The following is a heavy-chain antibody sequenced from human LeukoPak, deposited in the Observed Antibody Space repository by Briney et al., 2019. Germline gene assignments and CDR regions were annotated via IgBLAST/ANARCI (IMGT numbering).Heavy chain of an antibody. J-gene: IGHJ5*01. CDR1: GFTFSTYW. CDR3: ARGRDVDS. CDR2: IKQDGSAK. Sequence: TGGSLRLSCAASGFTFSTYWMHWVRQAPGKGLEWVANIKQDGSAKFYVDSVKGRFTISRDNAKKSAYLQMNSLRAEDTAVYYCARGRDVDSWGQGTLVTVSS. V-gene: IGHV3-7*03.